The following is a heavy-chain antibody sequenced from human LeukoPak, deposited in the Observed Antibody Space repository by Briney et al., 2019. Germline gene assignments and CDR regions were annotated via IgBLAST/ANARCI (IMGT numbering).Heavy chain of an antibody. CDR3: TAGLVGATDFDY. V-gene: IGHV1-58*02. CDR2: IVVGSGNT. CDR1: GFTFSSSA. J-gene: IGHJ4*02. Sequence: SVKVSCKASGFTFSSSAMQWVRQARGQRLGWIGWIVVGSGNTNYAQKFQEKVTITRDMSTSTAYMELSSLRSEDTAVYYCTAGLVGATDFDYWGQGTLVTVSS. D-gene: IGHD1-26*01.